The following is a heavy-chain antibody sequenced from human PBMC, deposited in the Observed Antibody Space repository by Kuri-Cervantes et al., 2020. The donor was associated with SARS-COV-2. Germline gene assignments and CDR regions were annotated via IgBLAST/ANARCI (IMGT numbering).Heavy chain of an antibody. J-gene: IGHJ6*02. D-gene: IGHD2-2*01. CDR2: IYYSGST. CDR3: ALSSTSRNYYYYGMDV. CDR1: GGSISSSSYY. V-gene: IGHV4-61*05. Sequence: SETLSLTCTVSGGSISSSSYYWGWIRQPPGKGLEWIGYIYYSGSTNYNPSLKSRVTISVDTSKNQFSLKLSSVTAADTAVYYCALSSTSRNYYYYGMDVWGQGTMVTVSS.